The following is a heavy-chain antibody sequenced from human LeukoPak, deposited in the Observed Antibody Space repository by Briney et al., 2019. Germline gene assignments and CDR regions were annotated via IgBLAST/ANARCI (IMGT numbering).Heavy chain of an antibody. Sequence: GGSLRLSCAVSGFTFSSHAMTWVRQAPGKGLEWVSGISISGDITYYADSVQGRFIISRDNSKNTVYLQMNSLRVEDTAVYYCANEEVPNDYWGQGTLFTVSS. CDR3: ANEEVPNDY. J-gene: IGHJ4*02. V-gene: IGHV3-23*01. CDR2: ISISGDIT. D-gene: IGHD4/OR15-4a*01. CDR1: GFTFSSHA.